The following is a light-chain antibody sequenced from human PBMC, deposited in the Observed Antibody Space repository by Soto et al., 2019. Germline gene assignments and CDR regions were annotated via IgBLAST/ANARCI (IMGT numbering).Light chain of an antibody. Sequence: EIVMTQSPATLSVSPGERATLSCRASQSVSSNLAWYQQKPGQAPRLLIYGASTRATGIPARISGSCSRTDFTPIISILQYEDSAVYYCQQYNNWPCTFGQGTKLEIK. CDR3: QQYNNWPCT. CDR2: GAS. CDR1: QSVSSN. V-gene: IGKV3-15*01. J-gene: IGKJ2*02.